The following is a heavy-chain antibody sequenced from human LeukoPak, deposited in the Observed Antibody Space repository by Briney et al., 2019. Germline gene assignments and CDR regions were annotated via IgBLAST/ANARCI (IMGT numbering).Heavy chain of an antibody. J-gene: IGHJ1*01. CDR3: ARDRRVYDSSGYYYDFSEYFQH. Sequence: GGSLRLSCAASGFTFSSYSMNWVRQAPGKGLEWVSSISSSSSYIYYADSVKGRFTISRDNAKNSLYLQMNSLRAEDTAVYYCARDRRVYDSSGYYYDFSEYFQHWGQGTLVTVSS. V-gene: IGHV3-21*01. D-gene: IGHD3-22*01. CDR1: GFTFSSYS. CDR2: ISSSSSYI.